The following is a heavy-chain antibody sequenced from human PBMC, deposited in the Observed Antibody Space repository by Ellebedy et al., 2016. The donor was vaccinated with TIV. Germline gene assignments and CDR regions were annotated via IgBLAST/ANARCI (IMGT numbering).Heavy chain of an antibody. J-gene: IGHJ2*01. CDR3: ARNLLIFTFDKCYFDL. Sequence: SETLSLTCTVSGGSISSSTYYWGWIRQPPGKGLEWIGTIYNSGSTYYNPSLKSRVTISVDTSKNQFSLKLNSVTASDTAVYYCARNLLIFTFDKCYFDLWGRGILVTVSS. V-gene: IGHV4-39*01. CDR2: IYNSGST. D-gene: IGHD3/OR15-3a*01. CDR1: GGSISSSTYY.